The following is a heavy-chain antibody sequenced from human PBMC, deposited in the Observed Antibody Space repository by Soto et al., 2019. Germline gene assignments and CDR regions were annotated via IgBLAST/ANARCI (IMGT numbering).Heavy chain of an antibody. Sequence: ASETLSLTCTVSGGSVSNDNFYWSWIRQPPGKGLEWIGYVHSSGITHHNPSLKRRVTISVDTSRNQFSLRLSSVTAADTAVYYCARGLTMGQLPSHFDHWGQGTLVTVS. V-gene: IGHV4-61*01. CDR3: ARGLTMGQLPSHFDH. CDR2: VHSSGIT. CDR1: GGSVSNDNFY. D-gene: IGHD3-16*01. J-gene: IGHJ5*02.